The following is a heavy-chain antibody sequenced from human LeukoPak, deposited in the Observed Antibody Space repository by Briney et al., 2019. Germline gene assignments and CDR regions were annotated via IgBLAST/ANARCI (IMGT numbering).Heavy chain of an antibody. CDR3: ARDPSLRSDYGVYAVD. D-gene: IGHD4/OR15-4a*01. CDR1: GFTFDIYA. CDR2: ISASPNST. Sequence: GGSLTLSCAASGFTFDIYAMTWVRQAPGKGPDWVSGISASPNSTYYADSVKGRFIISRDNSKNTLYLQMTGLRADDTAVYYCARDPSLRSDYGVYAVDWGQGTLVTVSS. J-gene: IGHJ4*02. V-gene: IGHV3-23*01.